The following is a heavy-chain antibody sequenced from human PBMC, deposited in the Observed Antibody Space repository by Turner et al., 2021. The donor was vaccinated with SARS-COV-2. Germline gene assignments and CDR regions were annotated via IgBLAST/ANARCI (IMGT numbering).Heavy chain of an antibody. CDR2: ISSTSYYI. CDR1: GFHFSRYS. Sequence: EVQLVESGGGLVQPGGSLTLSCPASGFHFSRYSMNWVRQAPGKGLEGVSSISSTSYYIYYADSVKGRVTISRDNVKNSLYLKMNSLRAEDTAVYYCARDPGYSGYDYWQNTEFFDYWGQGTLVTVSS. D-gene: IGHD5-12*01. J-gene: IGHJ4*02. V-gene: IGHV3-21*01. CDR3: ARDPGYSGYDYWQNTEFFDY.